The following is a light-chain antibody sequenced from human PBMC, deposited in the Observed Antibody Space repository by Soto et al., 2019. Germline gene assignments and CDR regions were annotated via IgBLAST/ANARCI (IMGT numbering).Light chain of an antibody. V-gene: IGKV3-15*01. Sequence: EIVMTQSPDTLSVSPAERATLSXRASQTVSSNLAWYQQKPGQAPRXXIYGASTRATGIPARFSGGGSGTEFTLTISRLEPEDFAVYYCQQYGSSPITFGQGTRLEIK. CDR3: QQYGSSPIT. CDR1: QTVSSN. J-gene: IGKJ5*01. CDR2: GAS.